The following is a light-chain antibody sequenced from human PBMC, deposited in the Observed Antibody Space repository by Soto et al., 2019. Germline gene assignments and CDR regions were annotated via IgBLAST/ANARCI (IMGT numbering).Light chain of an antibody. CDR2: DDN. CDR3: GSWDSRLSAYV. V-gene: IGLV1-51*01. J-gene: IGLJ1*01. Sequence: QSVLTQPPSASGTPGQRVTISCSGSNSNIGGNSVSWYQQLPGTAPKLLIYDDNKRPSGIPDRFSGSKSGTSATLGITGFQTGDEADYYCGSWDSRLSAYVFGTGTKVTVL. CDR1: NSNIGGNS.